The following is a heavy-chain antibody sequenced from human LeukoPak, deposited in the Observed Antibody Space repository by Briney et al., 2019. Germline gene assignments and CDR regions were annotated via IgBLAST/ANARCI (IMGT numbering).Heavy chain of an antibody. CDR1: GGTFSSYA. CDR2: INPNSGGT. CDR3: ASFNRFDP. J-gene: IGHJ5*02. V-gene: IGHV1-2*02. D-gene: IGHD2/OR15-2a*01. Sequence: ASVKVSCKASGGTFSSYAISWVRQAPGQGLEWMGWINPNSGGTNYAQKFQGRVTMTRDTSISTAYMELSRLRSDDTAVYYCASFNRFDPWGQGTLVTVSS.